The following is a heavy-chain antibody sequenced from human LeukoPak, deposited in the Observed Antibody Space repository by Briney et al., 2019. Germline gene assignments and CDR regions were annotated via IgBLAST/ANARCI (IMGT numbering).Heavy chain of an antibody. CDR2: ISSSSSYI. CDR1: GFTFSSYS. V-gene: IGHV3-21*01. J-gene: IGHJ5*02. Sequence: GGSLRLSCAASGFTFSSYSMNWVRQPPGKGLEWVSSISSSSSYIYYADSVKGRFTISRDNDKNSLYLQMNSLRAEDTAVYYCAREGGYYDSSGYYSYPPLFDPWGQGTLVTVSS. D-gene: IGHD3-22*01. CDR3: AREGGYYDSSGYYSYPPLFDP.